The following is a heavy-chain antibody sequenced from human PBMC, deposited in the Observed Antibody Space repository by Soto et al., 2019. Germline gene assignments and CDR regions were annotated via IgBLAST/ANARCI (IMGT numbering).Heavy chain of an antibody. D-gene: IGHD3-22*01. CDR3: ARVWPGVESSGFLDFAY. CDR1: GYTFTSYG. V-gene: IGHV1-18*04. CDR2: ISAYNGNT. J-gene: IGHJ4*02. Sequence: QVQLVQSGAEVKKPGASVKVSCKASGYTFTSYGISWVRQAPAQGLEWMGWISAYNGNTNYAQKLPGRVTMTTDTSTSTADLELGSLRSDGTSVYYGARVWPGVESSGFLDFAYWGQGTLVTVSS.